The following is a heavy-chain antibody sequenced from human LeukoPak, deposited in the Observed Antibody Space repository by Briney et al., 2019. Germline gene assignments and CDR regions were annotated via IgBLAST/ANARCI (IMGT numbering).Heavy chain of an antibody. CDR3: ASTSYYDSSGYYGY. CDR1: GGTFSSYA. D-gene: IGHD3-22*01. V-gene: IGHV1-18*01. CDR2: ISAYTGNT. J-gene: IGHJ4*02. Sequence: ASVKVSCKASGGTFSSYAISWVRQAPGQGLEWMGWISAYTGNTNYAQNLQGRVTMTTDTSTSTAYMELRSLRSDDTAVYYCASTSYYDSSGYYGYWGQGTLVTVSS.